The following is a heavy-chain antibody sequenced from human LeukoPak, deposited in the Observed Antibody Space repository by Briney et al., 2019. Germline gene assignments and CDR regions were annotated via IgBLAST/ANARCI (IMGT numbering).Heavy chain of an antibody. J-gene: IGHJ6*03. CDR1: GGSISSSSYY. D-gene: IGHD1-26*01. CDR3: ARLPPVYLCSGSYCDYYYYYMDV. CDR2: IYYSGST. V-gene: IGHV4-39*07. Sequence: SETLSLTCTVSGGSISSSSYYWGWIRQPPGKGLEWIGSIYYSGSTNYNPSLKSRVTISVDTSKNQFSLKLSSVTAADTAVYYCARLPPVYLCSGSYCDYYYYYMDVWGKGTTVTVSS.